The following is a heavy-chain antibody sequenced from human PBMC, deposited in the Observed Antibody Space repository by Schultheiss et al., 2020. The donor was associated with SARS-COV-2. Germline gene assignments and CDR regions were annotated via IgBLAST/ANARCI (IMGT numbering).Heavy chain of an antibody. V-gene: IGHV1-2*02. D-gene: IGHD2-15*01. Sequence: ASVKVSCKASGYTFTGYYIHWVRHVPGQGLEWMGWINPKSGGTSYAQKFQGRVTMTRDTSISTAYMELSRLRSDDTAVYYCARLRAYCSGGSCYAFDIWGQGTMVTVSS. CDR2: INPKSGGT. CDR1: GYTFTGYY. CDR3: ARLRAYCSGGSCYAFDI. J-gene: IGHJ3*02.